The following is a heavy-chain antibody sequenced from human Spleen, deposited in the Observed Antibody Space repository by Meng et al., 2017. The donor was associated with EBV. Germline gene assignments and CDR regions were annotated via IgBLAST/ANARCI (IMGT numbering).Heavy chain of an antibody. Sequence: HVHLQGWGTGLWSASGTLSLSCAFLKCSILSNKRWSGVRQSPGKGLEWIGEISHSGIPNYNPSLKSRVTMSVDTSKNYFSLNLSSVTAADTAVYYCAREEVSSSSWALGYWGQGILVTVSS. D-gene: IGHD6-13*01. CDR2: ISHSGIP. V-gene: IGHV4-4*02. J-gene: IGHJ4*02. CDR1: KCSILSNKR. CDR3: AREEVSSSSWALGY.